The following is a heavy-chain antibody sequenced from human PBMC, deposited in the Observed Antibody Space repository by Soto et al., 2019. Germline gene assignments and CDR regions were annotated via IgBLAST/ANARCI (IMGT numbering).Heavy chain of an antibody. CDR2: IFPGGSDT. J-gene: IGHJ6*01. CDR3: ARRPAARSLYYYGMDV. CDR1: GYSFTSYW. V-gene: IGHV5-51*01. Sequence: GESLKISCKGSGYSFTSYWIGWVLQMPGKGLEWMGIIFPGGSDTRYSPSFQGQVTISADKSISTAYLQWSSLKASDTAMYYCARRPAARSLYYYGMDVWGQGTTVTVSS. D-gene: IGHD6-6*01.